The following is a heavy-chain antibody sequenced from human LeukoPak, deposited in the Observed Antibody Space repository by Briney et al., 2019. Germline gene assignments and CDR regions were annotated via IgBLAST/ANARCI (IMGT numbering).Heavy chain of an antibody. CDR1: GLALSSYA. CDR3: AKDRGHCTNGVCHNYYYMDV. CDR2: LRGKGDRR. D-gene: IGHD2-8*01. Sequence: PGGSLRLSRAASGLALSSYASRWVRRARGKGLEWVSRLRGKGDRRDSADSVKGRFTISRDNSKNTLYLEMYSLRAEDTAVYYCAKDRGHCTNGVCHNYYYMDVWGKGTTVTVSS. J-gene: IGHJ6*03. V-gene: IGHV3-23*01.